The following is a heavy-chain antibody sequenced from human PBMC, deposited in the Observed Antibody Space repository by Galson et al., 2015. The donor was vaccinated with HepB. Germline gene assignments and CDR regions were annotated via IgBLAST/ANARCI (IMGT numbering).Heavy chain of an antibody. CDR2: ISGSGTDI. CDR3: AKDPAGDGYVDY. Sequence: SLRLSCAASGFRFSDYTMNWVRQVPGEGLEWVSSISGSGTDIYYADSVKGRLTISRDNAKNSLYLQMNSLRAEDTGVYCCAKDPAGDGYVDYWGQGVMVMVSS. J-gene: IGHJ4*02. V-gene: IGHV3-21*01. CDR1: GFRFSDYT. D-gene: IGHD4-17*01.